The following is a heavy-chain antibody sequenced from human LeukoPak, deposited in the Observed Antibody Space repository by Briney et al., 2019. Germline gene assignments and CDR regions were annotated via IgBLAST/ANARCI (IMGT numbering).Heavy chain of an antibody. CDR1: GYSFTSYW. CDR3: ARHRSYYDSIAPLGH. V-gene: IGHV5-51*01. Sequence: GESLKISCKGSGYSFTSYWIGWMRQMPGKGLEWMGIIYPGDSDTRYSPSFQGQVTISADKSISTAYLQWSSLKASDTAMYYCARHRSYYDSIAPLGHWGQGTLVTVSS. D-gene: IGHD3-22*01. CDR2: IYPGDSDT. J-gene: IGHJ1*01.